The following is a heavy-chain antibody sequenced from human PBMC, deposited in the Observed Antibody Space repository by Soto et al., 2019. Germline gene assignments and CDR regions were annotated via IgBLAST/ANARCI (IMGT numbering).Heavy chain of an antibody. D-gene: IGHD3-10*01. CDR3: ARSDFPQWFGEAIFDY. Sequence: EVQLLESGGGLVQPGGSLKVSCAAAGFTFGNYAMSWVRPAPGKGLQWVSSITGDDGSTYYTDSVEGRFTISRDNSKNTLYLQMNSLRAEDTDMYYCARSDFPQWFGEAIFDYWGQGTLVTVSS. CDR1: GFTFGNYA. CDR2: ITGDDGST. J-gene: IGHJ4*02. V-gene: IGHV3-23*01.